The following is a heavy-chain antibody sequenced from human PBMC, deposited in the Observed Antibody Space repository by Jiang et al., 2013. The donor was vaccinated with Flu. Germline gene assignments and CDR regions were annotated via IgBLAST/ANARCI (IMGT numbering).Heavy chain of an antibody. CDR2: INTKTGNP. CDR3: ARERGSEGY. Sequence: QSGSELKEPGASVRVSCKPSGYTFAAYAVVWVRQAPGQGLEWMGWINTKTGNPTYDQGFTGRFVFSLDTSVSTAYLQISSLKAEDTAVYYCARERGSEGYWGQGTLVTVSS. D-gene: IGHD6-19*01. J-gene: IGHJ4*02. V-gene: IGHV7-4-1*02. CDR1: GYTFAAYA.